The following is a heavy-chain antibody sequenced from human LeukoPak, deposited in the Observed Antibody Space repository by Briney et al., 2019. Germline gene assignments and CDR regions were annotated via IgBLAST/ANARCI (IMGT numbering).Heavy chain of an antibody. CDR1: GFTFSSYA. J-gene: IGHJ6*03. V-gene: IGHV3-23*01. D-gene: IGHD3-22*01. Sequence: PGGSLRLSCAASGFTFSSYAMSWVRQAPGKGLEWVSAISGSGGSTYYADSVKGRFTISRDNSKNTLYLQMNSLRAEDTAVYYCAKDSNYDSSGYYPPTGYYYYYMDVWGKGTTVTISS. CDR2: ISGSGGST. CDR3: AKDSNYDSSGYYPPTGYYYYYMDV.